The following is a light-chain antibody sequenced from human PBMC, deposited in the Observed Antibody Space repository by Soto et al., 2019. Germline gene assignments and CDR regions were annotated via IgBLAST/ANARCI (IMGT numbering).Light chain of an antibody. CDR3: CSYAGRSDVV. CDR2: DVT. CDR1: SSNVGGYDY. V-gene: IGLV2-11*01. J-gene: IGLJ2*01. Sequence: QSALTQPRSVSGSPGQSVTISCTGTSSNVGGYDYVSWYQQHPGNAPKLMIFDVTKRPSGVPDRFSGSKSGNTASLTISGLQAEDEADYYCCSYAGRSDVVFGGGTKVTVL.